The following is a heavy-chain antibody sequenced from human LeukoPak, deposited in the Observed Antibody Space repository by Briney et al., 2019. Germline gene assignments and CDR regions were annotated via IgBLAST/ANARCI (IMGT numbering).Heavy chain of an antibody. CDR1: GYTFTRYG. CDR3: ARDPPFVGYCSSTSCYIYGMDV. CDR2: ISAYNGNT. D-gene: IGHD2-2*02. V-gene: IGHV1-18*04. J-gene: IGHJ6*04. Sequence: GASVKVSCKASGYTFTRYGISWVRQAPGQGLEWMGWISAYNGNTNYAQELQGRVTMTTDTSTSTAYMELRSLRSDDTAVYYCARDPPFVGYCSSTSCYIYGMDVWGKGTTVTVSS.